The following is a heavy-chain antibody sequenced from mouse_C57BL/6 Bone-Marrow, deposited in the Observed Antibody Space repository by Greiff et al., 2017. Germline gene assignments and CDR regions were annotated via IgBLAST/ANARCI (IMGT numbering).Heavy chain of an antibody. CDR3: TRGYDYLYYFDY. J-gene: IGHJ2*01. V-gene: IGHV1-15*01. CDR1: GYTFTDYE. D-gene: IGHD2-4*01. Sequence: QVQLKQSGAELVRPGASVTLSCKASGYTFTDYEMHWVKQTPVHGLEWIGAIDPETGGTAYNQKFKGKAILTADKSSSTAYMELRSLTSEDSAVYYCTRGYDYLYYFDYWGQGTTLTVSS. CDR2: IDPETGGT.